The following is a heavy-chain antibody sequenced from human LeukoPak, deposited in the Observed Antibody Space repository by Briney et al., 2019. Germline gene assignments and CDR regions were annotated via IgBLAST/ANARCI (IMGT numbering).Heavy chain of an antibody. V-gene: IGHV1-8*01. CDR1: GYTFTNYD. CDR3: ARSLRGWYKDY. J-gene: IGHJ4*02. D-gene: IGHD6-19*01. Sequence: ASVKVSCKASGYTFTNYDINWVRQATGQGLEWMGWMNPNSGSTAYAQKFQGRVTMTRDTSISTIYMELSSLRSEDTAVYYCARSLRGWYKDYWGQGTLVTVSS. CDR2: MNPNSGST.